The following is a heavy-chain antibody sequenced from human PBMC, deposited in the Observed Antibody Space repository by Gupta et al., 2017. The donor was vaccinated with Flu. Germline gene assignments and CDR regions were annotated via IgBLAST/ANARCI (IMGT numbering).Heavy chain of an antibody. CDR1: GFSFGNYA. CDR2: LNGGGDTR. CDR3: AKESTDYPSTFFED. D-gene: IGHD4-17*01. V-gene: IGHV3-23*01. Sequence: EVQLLESGGGLVQPGGSLRLSCATSGFSFGNYAMSWVRQAPGKGLEWVSGLNGGGDTRYVADSGKGRFTITRDNSKNTLYLEMNRLRAEDTAVYYCAKESTDYPSTFFEDWGQGSLVTVSS. J-gene: IGHJ4*02.